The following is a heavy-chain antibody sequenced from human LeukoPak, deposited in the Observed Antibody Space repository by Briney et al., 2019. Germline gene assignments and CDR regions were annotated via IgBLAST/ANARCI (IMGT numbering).Heavy chain of an antibody. CDR2: IYYSGST. CDR3: ARSDSSGYYYVEGAFDI. D-gene: IGHD3-22*01. V-gene: IGHV4-31*03. Sequence: SETLSLTCTVSGGSISSGGYYWSWIRQHPGKGLEWIGYIYYSGSTYYNPSPKSRVTTSVDTSKNQFSLKLSSVTAADTAVYYCARSDSSGYYYVEGAFDIWGQGTMVTVSS. CDR1: GGSISSGGYY. J-gene: IGHJ3*02.